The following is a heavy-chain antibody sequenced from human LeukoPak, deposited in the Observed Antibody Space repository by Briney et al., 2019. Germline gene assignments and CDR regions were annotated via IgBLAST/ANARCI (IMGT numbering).Heavy chain of an antibody. Sequence: PGGSLRLSCAASGFTVSTNYMSWVRQAPGKGLEWVSVISGSGGSTYYADSVKGRFTISRDNSKNTLYLQMNSLRGEDTAVYYCAKEGAVAGTRDLDYWGQGTLVTVSS. CDR1: GFTVSTNY. J-gene: IGHJ4*02. CDR2: ISGSGGST. V-gene: IGHV3-23*01. D-gene: IGHD6-19*01. CDR3: AKEGAVAGTRDLDY.